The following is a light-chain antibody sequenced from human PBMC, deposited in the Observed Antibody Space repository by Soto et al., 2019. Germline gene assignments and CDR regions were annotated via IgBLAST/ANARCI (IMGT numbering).Light chain of an antibody. J-gene: IGKJ1*01. CDR2: AAS. V-gene: IGKV1-39*01. CDR3: QQSYSTPPTT. Sequence: DIQMTQSPSSLSASVGDRVTIPCRASQSISSYLNWYQQKPGKAPKLLIYAASSLQSGVPSRFSGSGSGTDFTLTISSLQPEDFATYYCQQSYSTPPTTFGQGTKVDIK. CDR1: QSISSY.